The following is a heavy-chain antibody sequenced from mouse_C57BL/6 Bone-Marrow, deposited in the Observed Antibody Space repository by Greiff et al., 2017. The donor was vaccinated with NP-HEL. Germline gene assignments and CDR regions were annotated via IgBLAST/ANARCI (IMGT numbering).Heavy chain of an antibody. CDR1: GFTFSDYY. CDR2: ISNGGGST. V-gene: IGHV5-12*01. D-gene: IGHD2-1*01. J-gene: IGHJ4*01. Sequence: EVMLVESGGGLVQPGGSLKLSCAASGFTFSDYYMYWVRQTPEKRLKWVAYISNGGGSTYYPDTVKGRFTISRDNAKNTLYLQMSRLKSEDTAMDYCAREGIYYGNYYAMDYWGQGTSVTVSS. CDR3: AREGIYYGNYYAMDY.